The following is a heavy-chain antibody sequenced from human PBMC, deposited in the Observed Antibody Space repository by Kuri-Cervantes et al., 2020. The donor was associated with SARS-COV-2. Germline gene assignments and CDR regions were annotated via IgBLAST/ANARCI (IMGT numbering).Heavy chain of an antibody. V-gene: IGHV4-30-2*01. CDR2: IYRDGKT. CDR3: ARLIHVAAVPDS. J-gene: IGHJ5*01. CDR1: GDSISSVDYS. Sequence: LRLSCAVSGDSISSVDYSWSWIRQPPGKGLEWIGYIYRDGKTYYSPSLTSRVTISVDRSKNQFFLQLTSVTAADTAVYYCARLIHVAAVPDSWGQGTLVTVSS. D-gene: IGHD2-21*02.